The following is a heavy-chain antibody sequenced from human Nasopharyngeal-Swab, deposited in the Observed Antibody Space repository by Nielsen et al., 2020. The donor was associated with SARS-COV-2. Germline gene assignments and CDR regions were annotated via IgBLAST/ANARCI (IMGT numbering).Heavy chain of an antibody. D-gene: IGHD3-22*01. CDR1: GYTFTSYD. Sequence: ASVKVSCKASGYTFTSYDINWVRQATGQGLEWMGWMNPNSGNTGYAQKFQGRVTMTRNTSISTAYMELSSLRSEDTAVYYCAKAMRITMIGYYYYGMDVWGQGTTVTVSS. V-gene: IGHV1-8*01. J-gene: IGHJ6*02. CDR3: AKAMRITMIGYYYYGMDV. CDR2: MNPNSGNT.